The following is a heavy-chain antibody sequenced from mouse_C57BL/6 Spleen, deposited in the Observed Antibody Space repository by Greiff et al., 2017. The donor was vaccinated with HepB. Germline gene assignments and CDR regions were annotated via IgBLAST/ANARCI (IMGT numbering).Heavy chain of an antibody. CDR1: GYTFTSYW. CDR3: TREDDYDPWFAY. Sequence: EVQLQQSGTVLARPGASVKMSCKTSGYTFTSYWMHWVKQRPGQGLEWIGAIYPGNSDTGYNQKFKGKAKLTAVTSASTAYMELSSLTNEDSAVYYCTREDDYDPWFAYWGQGTLVTVSA. V-gene: IGHV1-5*01. D-gene: IGHD2-4*01. CDR2: IYPGNSDT. J-gene: IGHJ3*01.